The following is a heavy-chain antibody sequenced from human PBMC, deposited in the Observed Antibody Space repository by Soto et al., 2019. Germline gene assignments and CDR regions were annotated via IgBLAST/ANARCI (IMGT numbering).Heavy chain of an antibody. CDR1: GFPISSSSYY. V-gene: IGHV4-39*01. Sequence: SETLSLTCTVSGFPISSSSYYWGWIRPPPGKGLEWIGSIFHSGSTYYNPSLKSRVTISVDTSKNQFSLKLSSVTAADTAVYYCARHWESSGWHNNWFDPWGQGTLVTVSS. D-gene: IGHD6-19*01. J-gene: IGHJ5*02. CDR3: ARHWESSGWHNNWFDP. CDR2: IFHSGST.